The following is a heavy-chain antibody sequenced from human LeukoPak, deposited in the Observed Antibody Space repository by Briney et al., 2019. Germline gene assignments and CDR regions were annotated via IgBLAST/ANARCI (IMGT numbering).Heavy chain of an antibody. Sequence: SETLSLTCTVSGGSISSHYWSWIRQPPGKGLEWIGYIYYSGSTNYNPSLKSRVTISVDTSKNQFSLKLSSVTAADTAVYYCARTPYRNYFGYWGQGTLVTVSS. CDR1: GGSISSHY. V-gene: IGHV4-59*11. CDR2: IYYSGST. CDR3: ARTPYRNYFGY. D-gene: IGHD3-16*01. J-gene: IGHJ4*02.